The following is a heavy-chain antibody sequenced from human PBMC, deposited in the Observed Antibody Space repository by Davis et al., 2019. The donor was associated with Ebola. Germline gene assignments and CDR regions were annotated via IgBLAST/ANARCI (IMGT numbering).Heavy chain of an antibody. CDR2: IYTGDSDT. CDR3: ATLRRTITGMDDGFDI. Sequence: GGSLRLSCKDSGNRFSSHWIGWVRQLPGKGLEWMGIIYTGDSDTRYSPSFRGQVTISADKSMKTAFLQWSSLKASDTAMYYCATLRRTITGMDDGFDIWGQGTMVTVSS. CDR1: GNRFSSHW. D-gene: IGHD1-20*01. J-gene: IGHJ3*02. V-gene: IGHV5-51*01.